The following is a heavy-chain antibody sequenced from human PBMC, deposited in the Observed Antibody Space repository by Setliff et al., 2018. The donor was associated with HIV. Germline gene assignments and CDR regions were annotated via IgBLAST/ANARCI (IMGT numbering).Heavy chain of an antibody. CDR2: IYHTQNT. J-gene: IGHJ4*02. Sequence: ETLSLTCAVSDGSISSSNWWSWVRQPPGKGLEWIGEIYHTQNTNYSPSLKSRVTISVDKSKNQFSLKLTSVTAADTAVYYCARGANFWSGYDSWGQGTLVTVSS. CDR1: DGSISSSNW. D-gene: IGHD3-3*01. V-gene: IGHV4-4*02. CDR3: ARGANFWSGYDS.